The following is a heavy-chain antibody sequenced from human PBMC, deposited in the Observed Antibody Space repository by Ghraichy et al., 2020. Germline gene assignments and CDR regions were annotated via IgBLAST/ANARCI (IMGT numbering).Heavy chain of an antibody. CDR2: IKQDGSEK. Sequence: GGSLRLSCAASGFTFSSYWMSWVRQAPGKGLEWVANIKQDGSEKYYVDSVKGRFTISRDNAKNSLYLQMNSLRAEDTAVYYCARGTAGTRYYYYYYMDVWGKGTMVTVSS. V-gene: IGHV3-7*03. J-gene: IGHJ6*03. D-gene: IGHD6-13*01. CDR3: ARGTAGTRYYYYYYMDV. CDR1: GFTFSSYW.